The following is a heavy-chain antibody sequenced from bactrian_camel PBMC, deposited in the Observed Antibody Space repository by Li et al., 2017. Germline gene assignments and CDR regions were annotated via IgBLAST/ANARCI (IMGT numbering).Heavy chain of an antibody. J-gene: IGHJ4*01. D-gene: IGHD6*01. CDR1: GLTLDESD. V-gene: IGHV3S63*01. CDR3: EPVVSTGGSRGCVNY. CDR2: ISSNGAP. Sequence: VQLVESGGGLVQAGETLTLSCTASGLTLDESDIGWHRQAPGDKCELVSFISSNGAPYYGDTVKGRFTTSRDKDTVYLQMNNLKPEDTAMYSCEPVVSTGGSRGCVNYWGQGTQVTVS.